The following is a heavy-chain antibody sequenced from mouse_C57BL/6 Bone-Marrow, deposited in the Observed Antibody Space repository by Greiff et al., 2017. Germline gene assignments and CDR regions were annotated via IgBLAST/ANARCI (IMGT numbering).Heavy chain of an antibody. CDR2: IRNTANNHAT. CDR1: GFTFSDAW. D-gene: IGHD1-1*01. CDR3: TYYYGSSFYYAMDY. V-gene: IGHV6-6*01. Sequence: EVMLVESGGGLVQPGGSMKLSCAASGFTFSDAWMDWVRQSPEKGLEWVAEIRNTANNHATYYAVTVNGRFTISRDDSKSRVYLQMSRLRAEDTDIYYGTYYYGSSFYYAMDYWGQGTSVTVSS. J-gene: IGHJ4*01.